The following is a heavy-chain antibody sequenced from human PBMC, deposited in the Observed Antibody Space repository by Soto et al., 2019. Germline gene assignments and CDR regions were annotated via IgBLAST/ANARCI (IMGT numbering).Heavy chain of an antibody. D-gene: IGHD3-3*01. V-gene: IGHV1-2*02. CDR1: GYPVTAYY. CDR3: ARGGGVGVAGSAAFDM. CDR2: INPATGAA. Sequence: QLHLVQSGAVVKKPGASVTVSCSASGYPVTAYYMHWVRQAPGRGLEWMGGINPATGAAKYTQTFQGRVTMTGDTSTSTVFMELGGLTSEDTAVFYCARGGGVGVAGSAAFDMWGQGTVVTVSS. J-gene: IGHJ3*02.